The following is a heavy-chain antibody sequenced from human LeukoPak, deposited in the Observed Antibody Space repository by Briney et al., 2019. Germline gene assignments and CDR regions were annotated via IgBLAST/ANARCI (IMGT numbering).Heavy chain of an antibody. V-gene: IGHV1-18*01. CDR2: ISAYNGNT. CDR3: AXXCGGDCLKYNWFDP. CDR1: GYTFTSYG. J-gene: IGHJ5*02. D-gene: IGHD2-21*02. Sequence: GASVKVSCKASGYTFTSYGISWVRQAPGQGLEWMGWISAYNGNTNYAQKLQGRVTMTTDTSTSTAYMELRSLRSDDTAVYYCAXXCGGDCLKYNWFDPWGQGTLVTVSS.